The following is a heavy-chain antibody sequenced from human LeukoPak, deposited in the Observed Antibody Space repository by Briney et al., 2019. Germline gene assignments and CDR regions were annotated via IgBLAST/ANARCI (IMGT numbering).Heavy chain of an antibody. Sequence: SETLSLTCTVSGGSLTSYYWSWVRQPPGKGLEWIGYIYYSGSTSYNPSLRSRVAISVDTSKNQFSLKLSSVTAADTAVYYCARDLGYCTNGVCHTRFDYWGQGTLVAVSS. V-gene: IGHV4-59*01. CDR3: ARDLGYCTNGVCHTRFDY. CDR1: GGSLTSYY. D-gene: IGHD2-8*01. J-gene: IGHJ4*02. CDR2: IYYSGST.